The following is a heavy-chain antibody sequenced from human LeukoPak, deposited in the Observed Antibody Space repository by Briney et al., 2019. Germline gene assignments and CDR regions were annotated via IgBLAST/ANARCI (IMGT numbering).Heavy chain of an antibody. CDR1: GFTFSSYW. V-gene: IGHV3-74*01. CDR3: LRDLNWSLDQ. D-gene: IGHD1-20*01. CDR2: IKSDGITI. J-gene: IGHJ4*02. Sequence: GGSLRLSCAASGFTFSSYWMGWVRQAPGKGLVWVSRIKSDGITITYADSVKGRFTISRDNAKNTLYLQMNSLRAEDTAVYYCLRDLNWSLDQWGQGTLVTVSS.